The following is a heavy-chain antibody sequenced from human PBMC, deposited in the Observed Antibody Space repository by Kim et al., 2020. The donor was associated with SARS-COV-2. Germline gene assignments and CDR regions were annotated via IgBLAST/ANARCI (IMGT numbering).Heavy chain of an antibody. Sequence: GGSLRLSCEGSGFTFGAYNMNWVRQTPGKGLEWVSCISSSGAYIYYADSAKGRFTISRDNAKNSVHLLLDSVRVEDTAVYYCARQRGGSYLFDHWGQGTLVTVSS. V-gene: IGHV3-21*01. CDR3: ARQRGGSYLFDH. D-gene: IGHD1-26*01. J-gene: IGHJ4*02. CDR1: GFTFGAYN. CDR2: ISSSGAYI.